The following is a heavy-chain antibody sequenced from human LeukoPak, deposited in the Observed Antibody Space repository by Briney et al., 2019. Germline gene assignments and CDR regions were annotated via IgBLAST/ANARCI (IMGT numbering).Heavy chain of an antibody. D-gene: IGHD3-22*01. CDR2: IGNRGRFI. V-gene: IGHV3-23*01. CDR1: GFTFSSYA. J-gene: IGHJ4*02. CDR3: ANLGYTYIVVIHY. Sequence: GGSLRLSCAASGFTFSSYAMSWVRQAPGKGLEWVSSIGNRGRFIDYADSVKGRFTISRDNSKNTLYLQMNSLRAEDTAVYYCANLGYTYIVVIHYWGQGTLVTASS.